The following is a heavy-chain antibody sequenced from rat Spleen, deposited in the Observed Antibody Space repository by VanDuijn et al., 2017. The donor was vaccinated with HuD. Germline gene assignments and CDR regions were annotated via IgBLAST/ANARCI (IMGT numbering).Heavy chain of an antibody. CDR2: ITHVGGST. Sequence: EVQLVESGGGLVQPGRSLKLSCVASGFTFNHYWMTWIRQAPGKGLEWIASITHVGGSTFYPDSLKGRFTLSRDNAENTVYLQMNSLKCEDTATYYCAVAGYGYWGQGVMVTVSS. D-gene: IGHD1-7*01. CDR3: AVAGYGY. J-gene: IGHJ2*01. V-gene: IGHV5-31*01. CDR1: GFTFNHYW.